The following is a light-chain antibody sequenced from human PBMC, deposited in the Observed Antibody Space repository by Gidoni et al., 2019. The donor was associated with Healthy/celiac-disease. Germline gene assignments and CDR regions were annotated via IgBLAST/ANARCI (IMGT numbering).Light chain of an antibody. CDR2: DDS. J-gene: IGLJ2*01. Sequence: SYVLTQPPSVSVAPGQTARITCGGNNIGSKSVHWYQQKQGQAHVLVVYDDSDRPSGIPERFSGSNSGNTATLTISRVEAGDEADYYCQVWDSSSDHVVFGGGTKLTVL. CDR1: NIGSKS. CDR3: QVWDSSSDHVV. V-gene: IGLV3-21*02.